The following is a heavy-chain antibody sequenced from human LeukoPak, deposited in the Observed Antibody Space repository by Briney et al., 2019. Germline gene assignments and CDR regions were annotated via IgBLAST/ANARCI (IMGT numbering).Heavy chain of an antibody. CDR3: ARGMGNCGGDCYNYGYYYYGMDV. CDR1: GYTFTNYY. D-gene: IGHD2-21*02. CDR2: INPSGGST. Sequence: GASVKVSCKASGYTFTNYYMHWVRQAPGQGLEWMGIINPSGGSTSYAQKFQGRVTMTRDTSTSTVYMELSSLRSEDTAVYYCARGMGNCGGDCYNYGYYYYGMDVWGQGTTVTVSS. J-gene: IGHJ6*02. V-gene: IGHV1-46*01.